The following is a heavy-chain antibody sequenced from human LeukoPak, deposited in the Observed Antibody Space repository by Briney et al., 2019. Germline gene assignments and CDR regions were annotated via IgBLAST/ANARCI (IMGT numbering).Heavy chain of an antibody. Sequence: GGSLRLSCSTSGISFSSYEMNLVRPAPGKGLEWVSYISNSGTTIFYADSVRGRFTISRDNAKNSLFLQMNSLRADDTAVYYCARDLSLWTAWGQGTLVTVSS. V-gene: IGHV3-48*03. D-gene: IGHD2/OR15-2a*01. CDR2: ISNSGTTI. CDR3: ARDLSLWTA. CDR1: GISFSSYE. J-gene: IGHJ5*02.